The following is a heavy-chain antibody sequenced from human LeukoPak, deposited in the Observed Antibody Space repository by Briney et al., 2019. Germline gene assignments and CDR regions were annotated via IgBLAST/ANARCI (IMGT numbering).Heavy chain of an antibody. D-gene: IGHD3-22*01. V-gene: IGHV3-48*01. J-gene: IGHJ3*02. CDR1: GFTFSSYS. Sequence: PGGSLRLSCAASGFTFSSYSMNWVRQAPGKGLEWVSYISSSSSSTIYYADSVKGRFTISRDNAKNSLYLQMNSLRAEDTAVYYCARGPLVVITRGDAFDIWGQGTMVTVSS. CDR2: ISSSSSSTI. CDR3: ARGPLVVITRGDAFDI.